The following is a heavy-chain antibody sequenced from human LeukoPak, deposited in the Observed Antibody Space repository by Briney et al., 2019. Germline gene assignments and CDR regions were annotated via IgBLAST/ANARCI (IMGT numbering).Heavy chain of an antibody. V-gene: IGHV3-30*18. D-gene: IGHD2-15*01. J-gene: IGHJ4*02. Sequence: GGSLRLSCAASGFTFSSYSMNWVRQAPGKGLEWVAMISYDESNKYYTDSVKGRFTISRDNSKNTLYLQMNSLRAEDTAIYYCAKETLGYCSGGSCQGLNYWGQGTLVTVSS. CDR3: AKETLGYCSGGSCQGLNY. CDR1: GFTFSSYS. CDR2: ISYDESNK.